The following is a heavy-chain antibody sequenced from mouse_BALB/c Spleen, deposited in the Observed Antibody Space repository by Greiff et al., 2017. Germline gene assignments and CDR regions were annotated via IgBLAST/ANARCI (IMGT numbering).Heavy chain of an antibody. J-gene: IGHJ2*01. CDR3: ARRGTGSDYFDY. V-gene: IGHV5-6*02. Sequence: EVNLVESGGDLVKPGGSLKLSCAASGFTFSSYGMSWVRQTPDKRLEWVATISSGGSYTYYPDSVKGRFTISRDNAKNTLYLQMSSLKSEDTAMYYCARRGTGSDYFDYWGQGTTLTVSS. CDR2: ISSGGSYT. D-gene: IGHD4-1*01. CDR1: GFTFSSYG.